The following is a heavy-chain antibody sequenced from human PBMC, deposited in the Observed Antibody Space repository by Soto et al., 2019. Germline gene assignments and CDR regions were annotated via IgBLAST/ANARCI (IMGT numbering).Heavy chain of an antibody. CDR3: AKGRRPYCSAGTCYWTDDY. V-gene: IGHV3-23*01. CDR1: GITFSSFT. D-gene: IGHD2-15*01. CDR2: ISANGDGT. J-gene: IGHJ4*02. Sequence: EVHLLESGGGLVQPGGSLRLSCEASGITFSSFTMSWVRQAPGEVLEWVSSISANGDGTYYADSVRGHFTISRDNSKNTLYLHMNALTADDTALYYCAKGRRPYCSAGTCYWTDDYWGQGTLVTVSS.